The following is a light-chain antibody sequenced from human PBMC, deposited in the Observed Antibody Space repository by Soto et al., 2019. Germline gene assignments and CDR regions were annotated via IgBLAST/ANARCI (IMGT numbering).Light chain of an antibody. CDR1: QSVSTF. J-gene: IGKJ5*01. Sequence: EIVLTQSPATLSLSPGESAILSGRASQSVSTFLAWFQQKPGQPPRLLIYNASNRTTGIPARFSGSGSGTDFTLRIRSLEPEDLAVYYCQKHGDWPPITVGQGTRLEIK. CDR2: NAS. V-gene: IGKV3-11*01. CDR3: QKHGDWPPIT.